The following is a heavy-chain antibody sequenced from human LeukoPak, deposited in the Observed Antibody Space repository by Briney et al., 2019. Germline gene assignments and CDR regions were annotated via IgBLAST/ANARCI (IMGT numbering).Heavy chain of an antibody. Sequence: PGGSLRLSCAASGFTFSSYTMNWVRQAPGKGLEWVSGISGSGGSTYYADSVKGRFTISRDNSKNTLYLQMNSLRAEDTAVYYCAKLRSTGWYYFDYWGQGTLVTVSS. CDR3: AKLRSTGWYYFDY. CDR1: GFTFSSYT. J-gene: IGHJ4*02. D-gene: IGHD6-19*01. V-gene: IGHV3-23*01. CDR2: ISGSGGST.